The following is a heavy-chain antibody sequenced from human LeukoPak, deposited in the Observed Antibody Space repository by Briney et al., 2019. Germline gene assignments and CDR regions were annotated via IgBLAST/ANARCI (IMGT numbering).Heavy chain of an antibody. V-gene: IGHV4-59*08. Sequence: SETLSLTCTVSGGSISSYYWSWVRQPPGKGLEWIGYFYYSGSTNYNPSLKSRVTISVDTSKNQFSLKLSSATAADTAVYYCARQEGIAAARGYMDVWGKGTTVTVSS. CDR2: FYYSGST. CDR1: GGSISSYY. D-gene: IGHD6-13*01. CDR3: ARQEGIAAARGYMDV. J-gene: IGHJ6*03.